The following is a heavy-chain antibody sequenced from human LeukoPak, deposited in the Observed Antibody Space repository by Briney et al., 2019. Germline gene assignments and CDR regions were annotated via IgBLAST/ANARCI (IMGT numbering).Heavy chain of an antibody. CDR2: INHSGST. Sequence: SETLSLTCTVSGDSISSSNCYWGWIRQPPGKGLEWIGVINHSGSTNYNPSLKSRVTISVDTSKNQFSLKLSSVTAADTAVYYCARFGLYYYDRWGQGTLVTVSS. D-gene: IGHD3-22*01. CDR3: ARFGLYYYDR. V-gene: IGHV4-39*07. CDR1: GDSISSSNCY. J-gene: IGHJ4*02.